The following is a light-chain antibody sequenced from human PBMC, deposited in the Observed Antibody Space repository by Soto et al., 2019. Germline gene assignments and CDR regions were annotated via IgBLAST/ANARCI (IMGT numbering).Light chain of an antibody. CDR2: DVS. Sequence: QSALTQPPSASGSPGQSVTISCTGTSSDVGSYNYVSWYQQNPGKAPKLMIYDVSKRPSGVPDRFSGSKSGNTASLTISGLQAEDEADYYCCSYAGSYTYVVFGGGTKLTVL. V-gene: IGLV2-11*01. CDR3: CSYAGSYTYVV. CDR1: SSDVGSYNY. J-gene: IGLJ2*01.